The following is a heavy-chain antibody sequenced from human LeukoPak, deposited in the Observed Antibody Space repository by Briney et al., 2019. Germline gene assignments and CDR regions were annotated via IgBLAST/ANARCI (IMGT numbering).Heavy chain of an antibody. J-gene: IGHJ4*02. V-gene: IGHV3-15*01. CDR3: TTGPPRID. CDR2: IKSNADGGTT. Sequence: GGSLRLSCAASGFTFSNAWMSWVRQAPGKGLEWVGRIKSNADGGTTDYAAPVKGRFTLSRDDSKKTLYLQMNSLKTEDTALYYCTTGPPRIDWSQGTLVTVYS. D-gene: IGHD1-14*01. CDR1: GFTFSNAW.